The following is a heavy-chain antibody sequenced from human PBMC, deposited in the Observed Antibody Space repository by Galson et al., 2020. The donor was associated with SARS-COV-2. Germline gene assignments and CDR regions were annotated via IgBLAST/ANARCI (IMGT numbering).Heavy chain of an antibody. J-gene: IGHJ5*02. CDR2: IDWADDK. V-gene: IGHV2-70*04. Sequence: SGPTLVKPTETLTLTCTFSGFSLSTSGMRVSWVRQPPGKALEWLARIDWADDKFYGTSLKTRLTISRDTSKNQVVLKMTNMDPVDTATYYWARVTRGNWIDPWGQGTLVTVSS. CDR1: GFSLSTSGMR. CDR3: ARVTRGNWIDP.